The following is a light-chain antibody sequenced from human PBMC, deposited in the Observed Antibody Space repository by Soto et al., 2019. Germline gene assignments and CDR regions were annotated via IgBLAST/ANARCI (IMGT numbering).Light chain of an antibody. CDR2: EVS. CDR1: SKDVGGYNF. Sequence: SLLAQPPPPSGSPGQSVTISRAGTSKDVGGYNFVSWYQQHPGKAPKLMIFEVSKRPSGVPDRFSGSKSGNTASLTVSGLQAEDEANYYCSSYAGNNIFYVFGTGTKVTVL. CDR3: SSYAGNNIFYV. J-gene: IGLJ1*01. V-gene: IGLV2-8*01.